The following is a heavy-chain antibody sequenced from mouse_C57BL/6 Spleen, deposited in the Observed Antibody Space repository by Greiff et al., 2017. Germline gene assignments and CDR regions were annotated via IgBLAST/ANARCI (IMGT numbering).Heavy chain of an antibody. CDR1: GYAFSSYW. Sequence: VKLMESGAELVKPGASVKISCKASGYAFSSYWMNWVKQRPGKGLEWIGQIYPGDGDTNYNGKFKGKATLTADKSSSTAYMQLSSLTSEDSAVYFCARPGRGTLFDYWGQGTTLTVSS. V-gene: IGHV1-80*01. CDR3: ARPGRGTLFDY. J-gene: IGHJ2*01. D-gene: IGHD2-14*01. CDR2: IYPGDGDT.